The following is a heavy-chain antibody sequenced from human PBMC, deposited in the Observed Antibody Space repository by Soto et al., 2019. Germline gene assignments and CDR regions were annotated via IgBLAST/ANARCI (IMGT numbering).Heavy chain of an antibody. V-gene: IGHV4-39*01. Sequence: QLQLQESGPGLVKPSETLSLTCTVSGGSISSSSYYWGWIRQPPGKGLEWIGSIYYSGSTYYNPCLKSRVTISVDTSKNQFSLKLSSVTAADTAVYYCARIGYSSSSEGSYYYYYYMDVWGKGTTVTVSS. D-gene: IGHD6-6*01. J-gene: IGHJ6*03. CDR2: IYYSGST. CDR1: GGSISSSSYY. CDR3: ARIGYSSSSEGSYYYYYYMDV.